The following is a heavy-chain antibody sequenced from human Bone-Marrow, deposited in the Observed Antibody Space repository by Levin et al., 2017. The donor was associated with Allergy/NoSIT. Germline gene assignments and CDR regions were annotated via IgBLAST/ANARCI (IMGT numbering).Heavy chain of an antibody. CDR2: ISSDGDTI. V-gene: IGHV3-11*01. D-gene: IGHD4-11*01. J-gene: IGHJ3*02. Sequence: KPGGSLRLSCAASGFDFSDFYLSWIRQAPGRGLEWIAYISSDGDTIHYADSVRGRFTFSRDNAKESVSLHMDNLTTEDTAVYYCVREGHDYTAFDIWGQGTVVTVS. CDR3: VREGHDYTAFDI. CDR1: GFDFSDFY.